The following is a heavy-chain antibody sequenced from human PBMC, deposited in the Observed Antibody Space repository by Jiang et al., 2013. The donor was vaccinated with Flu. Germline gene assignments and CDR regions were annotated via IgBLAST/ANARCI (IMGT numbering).Heavy chain of an antibody. CDR1: GASISSYY. D-gene: IGHD4-17*01. CDR3: ASAYGDYGGYGH. V-gene: IGHV4-59*01. CDR2: ISNSGST. J-gene: IGHJ4*02. Sequence: SLTCTVSGASISSYYWSWIRQPPGKGLEWIGYISNSGSTKYNPSLKSRVTIPVDTSKNQFSLKLSSVTAADTALYYCASAYGDYGGYGHWGQGTLVTVSS.